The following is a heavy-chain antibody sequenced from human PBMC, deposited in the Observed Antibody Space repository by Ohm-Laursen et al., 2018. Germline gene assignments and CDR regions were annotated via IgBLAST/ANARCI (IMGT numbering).Heavy chain of an antibody. CDR3: ARPRMGAFDI. Sequence: SLRLSCTASGFTFSSYWMSWVRQTPGKGLEWLANIKEDGSEKNYVDSVKGRFTISRDNSKNTLYLQMNSLRAEDTAVYYCARPRMGAFDIWGQGTMVTVSS. CDR1: GFTFSSYW. V-gene: IGHV3-7*03. D-gene: IGHD2-8*01. J-gene: IGHJ3*02. CDR2: IKEDGSEK.